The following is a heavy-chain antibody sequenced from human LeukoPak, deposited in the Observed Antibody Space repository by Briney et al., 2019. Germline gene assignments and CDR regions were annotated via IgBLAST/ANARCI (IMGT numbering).Heavy chain of an antibody. CDR3: AKGKDTSAYRALDS. Sequence: SVKVSCKASGDTFSSSAISWVRQAPGQGLEWMGGIIPIFGTTDYAQKFRGRITITTDESTSTAYMEISSLRSEDSAVYYCAKGKDTSAYRALDSWGQGTLVTVSS. D-gene: IGHD3-22*01. CDR2: IIPIFGTT. CDR1: GDTFSSSA. V-gene: IGHV1-69*05. J-gene: IGHJ4*02.